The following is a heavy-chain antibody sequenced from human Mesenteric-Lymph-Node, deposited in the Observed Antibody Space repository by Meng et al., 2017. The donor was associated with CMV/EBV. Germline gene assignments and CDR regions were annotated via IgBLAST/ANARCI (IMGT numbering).Heavy chain of an antibody. V-gene: IGHV4-59*01. Sequence: SETLSLTCTVSGGSISSYYWSWIRQPPGKGLEWIGYIYYSGSTNYNPSLKSRVTISVDTSKNQFSLKLISVTAADTAVYYCARDNDYTNFGYGMDVWGQGTTVTVSS. CDR2: IYYSGST. D-gene: IGHD4-11*01. J-gene: IGHJ6*02. CDR1: GGSISSYY. CDR3: ARDNDYTNFGYGMDV.